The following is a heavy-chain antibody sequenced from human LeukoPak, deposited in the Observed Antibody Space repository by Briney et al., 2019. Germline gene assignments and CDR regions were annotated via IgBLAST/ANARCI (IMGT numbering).Heavy chain of an antibody. CDR2: TYYRSRWGN. V-gene: IGHV6-1*01. CDR3: VRDSDDFYLAIDF. Sequence: SQTLSLTCAISGDSVSNNIATWNWVRQSPSRGLEWLGRTYYRSRWGNDYAISVKSRITINPDTSRNQFSLQLNSVTPEDTAGYFCVRDSDDFYLAIDFLGQGTPVTVSS. J-gene: IGHJ4*02. D-gene: IGHD2-21*02. CDR1: GDSVSNNIAT.